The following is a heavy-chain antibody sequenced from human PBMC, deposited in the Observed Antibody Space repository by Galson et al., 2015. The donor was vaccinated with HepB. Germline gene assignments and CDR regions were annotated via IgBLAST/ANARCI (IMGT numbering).Heavy chain of an antibody. J-gene: IGHJ6*03. V-gene: IGHV2-70*11. CDR1: GFSLTTDGMS. CDR3: SRTRMIRGDPPLQTYSYYMDV. CDR2: IDWDDDK. D-gene: IGHD3-10*01. Sequence: PALVKPTQTLTLTCTISGFSLTTDGMSVTWVRQSPGKALEWLARIDWDDDKYYNTSLTSRLTVSMDTSNNRVVLTVADVAPVDTATYYCSRTRMIRGDPPLQTYSYYMDVWGKGTTVTVSS.